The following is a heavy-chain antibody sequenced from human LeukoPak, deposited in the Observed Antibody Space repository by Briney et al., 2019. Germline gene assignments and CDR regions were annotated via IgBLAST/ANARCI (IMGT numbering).Heavy chain of an antibody. CDR2: IYTSGST. V-gene: IGHV4-4*07. Sequence: SETLSLTCTVSGGSISSYYWSWIRQPAGKGLEWIGRIYTSGSTNYNPSLKSRVTISVDTSKNQFSLKLSSVTAADTAVYYCARVPAASYYYYYYYMDVWGKGTTVTVSS. J-gene: IGHJ6*03. CDR3: ARVPAASYYYYYYYMDV. CDR1: GGSISSYY. D-gene: IGHD2-2*01.